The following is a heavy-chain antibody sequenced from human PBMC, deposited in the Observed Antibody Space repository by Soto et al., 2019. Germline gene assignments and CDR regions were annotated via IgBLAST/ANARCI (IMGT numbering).Heavy chain of an antibody. CDR1: GFTFSRYW. V-gene: IGHV3-7*05. CDR3: ASQRDGY. J-gene: IGHJ4*02. CDR2: IKEDGSDK. Sequence: EVQLVESGGALVQPGGSLRLSCAASGFTFSRYWMTWVRQAPGKGLEWVANIKEDGSDKYYVDSVKGRFTISRDNAQSSLYLQLDNLRAEDTAVYYCASQRDGYWGQGTLVTVSS.